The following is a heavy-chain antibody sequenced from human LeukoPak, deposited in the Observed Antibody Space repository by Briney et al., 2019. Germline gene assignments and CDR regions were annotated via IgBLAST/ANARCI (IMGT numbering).Heavy chain of an antibody. CDR1: GGSISSGGYY. CDR3: ARVPRGDYVVN. V-gene: IGHV4-30-2*01. Sequence: KPSETLSLTCIVSGGSISSGGYYWSWIRQPPGKGLEWIGYIYHSGSTYYNPSLKSRVTISVDRSKNQFSLKLSSVTAADTAVYYCARVPRGDYVVNWGQGTLVTVSS. CDR2: IYHSGST. D-gene: IGHD4-17*01. J-gene: IGHJ4*02.